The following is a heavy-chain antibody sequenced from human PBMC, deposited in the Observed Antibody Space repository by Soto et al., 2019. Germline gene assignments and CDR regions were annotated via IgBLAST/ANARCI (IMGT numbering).Heavy chain of an antibody. Sequence: ASVKVSCKASGGTFTSYGINWVRQAPGQGLEWMGGIIPIFGTANYAQKFQGRVTIIADESTTTAYMELSSLRSEDTAIYYCATNPEYLGGYFDYWGQGTLVTVSS. V-gene: IGHV1-69*13. CDR3: ATNPEYLGGYFDY. CDR2: IIPIFGTA. CDR1: GGTFTSYG. J-gene: IGHJ4*03. D-gene: IGHD2-2*01.